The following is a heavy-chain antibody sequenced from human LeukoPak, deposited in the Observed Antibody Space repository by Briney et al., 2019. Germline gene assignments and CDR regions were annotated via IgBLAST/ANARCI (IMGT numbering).Heavy chain of an antibody. J-gene: IGHJ4*02. CDR3: ARHVHDSGGYYWGLDY. Sequence: PSETLSLTCTASGGSISSSSYYWGWIRQPPGKGLEWIGSIYYSGSTYYNPSLKSRVTISVDTSKNQFSLKLSSVTAADTAVYYCARHVHDSGGYYWGLDYWGQGTLVTVSS. CDR2: IYYSGST. V-gene: IGHV4-39*01. D-gene: IGHD3-22*01. CDR1: GGSISSSSYY.